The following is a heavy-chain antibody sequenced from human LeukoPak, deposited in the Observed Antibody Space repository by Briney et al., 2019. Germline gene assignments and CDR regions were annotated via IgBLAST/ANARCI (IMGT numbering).Heavy chain of an antibody. CDR2: IHYTGST. Sequence: SETLSLTCTVSGGSINSYYWSWIRQPPGKGLECIGYIHYTGSTNYNPSLKSRVTISVDTSKNQFSLKLSSVTAADTAVYYCAKSVVAALDYWGQGTLVTVSS. CDR1: GGSINSYY. J-gene: IGHJ4*02. V-gene: IGHV4-59*01. CDR3: AKSVVAALDY. D-gene: IGHD2-15*01.